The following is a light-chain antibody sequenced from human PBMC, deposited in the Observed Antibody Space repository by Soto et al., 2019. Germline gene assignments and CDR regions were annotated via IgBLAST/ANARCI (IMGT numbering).Light chain of an antibody. V-gene: IGLV2-14*01. CDR1: ASDVGYYNY. CDR3: SSYTSSSALVV. Sequence: QSALTQPASVSGAPGQSITISCTGTASDVGYYNYVSWYQHHPSKAPKLMIYEVSNRPSGVSNRFSGSKSGNTASLTISGLQDEDEADYYCSSYTSSSALVVFGGGTKLTVL. J-gene: IGLJ2*01. CDR2: EVS.